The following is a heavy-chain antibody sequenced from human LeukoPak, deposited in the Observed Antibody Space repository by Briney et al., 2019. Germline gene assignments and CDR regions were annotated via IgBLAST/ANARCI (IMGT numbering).Heavy chain of an antibody. V-gene: IGHV1-69*01. CDR2: IIPIFGTA. CDR1: GYSFSSYW. J-gene: IGHJ4*02. Sequence: KISCKGSGYSFSSYWISWVRQAPGQGLEWMGGIIPIFGTANYAQKFQGRVTITADESTSTAYMELSSLRSEDTAVYYCARSRYYDSSGYYPRPLYYFDYWGQGTLVTVSS. CDR3: ARSRYYDSSGYYPRPLYYFDY. D-gene: IGHD3-22*01.